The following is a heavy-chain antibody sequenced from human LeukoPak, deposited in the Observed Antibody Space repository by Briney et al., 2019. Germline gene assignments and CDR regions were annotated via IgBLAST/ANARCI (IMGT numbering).Heavy chain of an antibody. CDR3: AKGLTMILTGGFDY. CDR2: IGHDGDTI. Sequence: PGGSLRLSCAASGFTFSSYQMNWVRQAPGKGLEWVSYIGHDGDTIHYADSVKGRFTISRDNSKNTLSLQLNSLRAEDTAVYYCAKGLTMILTGGFDYWGQGTLVTVSS. CDR1: GFTFSSYQ. J-gene: IGHJ4*02. V-gene: IGHV3-48*03. D-gene: IGHD3-22*01.